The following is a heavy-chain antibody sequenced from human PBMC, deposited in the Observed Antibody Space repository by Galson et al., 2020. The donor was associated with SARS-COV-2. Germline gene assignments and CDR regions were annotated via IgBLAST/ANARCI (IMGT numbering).Heavy chain of an antibody. D-gene: IGHD3-22*01. CDR2: INHSGST. J-gene: IGHJ6*03. CDR3: ARGTRKWLSNYYYYYMDV. CDR1: GGSFSGYY. V-gene: IGHV4-34*01. Sequence: SETLSLTCAVYGGSFSGYYWSWIRQPPGKGLEWIGEINHSGSTNYNPSLKSRVTISVDTSKNQFSLKLSSVTAADTAVYYCARGTRKWLSNYYYYYMDVWGKGTTVIVSS.